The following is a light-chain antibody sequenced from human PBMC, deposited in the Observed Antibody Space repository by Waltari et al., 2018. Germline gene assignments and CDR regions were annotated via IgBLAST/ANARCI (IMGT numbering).Light chain of an antibody. CDR3: QESYSTPRIT. Sequence: DIQMTQSPSSLSASVGDRVTITCRASQSISSYLNWYQQKPGKAPKLLIYAASSLQSGVPSRFSGSGSGTDFTLTITNLQPEDFATYYCQESYSTPRITFGPGTKVHIK. CDR2: AAS. CDR1: QSISSY. J-gene: IGKJ3*01. V-gene: IGKV1-39*01.